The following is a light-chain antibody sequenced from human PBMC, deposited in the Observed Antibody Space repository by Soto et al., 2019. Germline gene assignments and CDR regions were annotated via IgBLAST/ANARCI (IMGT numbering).Light chain of an antibody. V-gene: IGKV1-5*03. J-gene: IGKJ1*01. CDR2: KAS. Sequence: DIQMTQSPSTLSGSVGDRVTITCRASQTISSWLAWYQQKPGKAPKVLIYKASTLRGGVPPRFSGSGSGTEFTLTISCLQPDDFATYYCQHYNSYSEAFGQATKVELK. CDR3: QHYNSYSEA. CDR1: QTISSW.